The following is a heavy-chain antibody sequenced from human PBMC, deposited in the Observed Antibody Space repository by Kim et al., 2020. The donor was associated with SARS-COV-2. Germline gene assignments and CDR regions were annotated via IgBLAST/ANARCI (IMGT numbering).Heavy chain of an antibody. CDR2: T. Sequence: TNYAQKFQGRVTMTRDTSISTAYMELSRLRSDDTAVYYCARRAVDSGYDRWGQGTLVTVSS. D-gene: IGHD5-12*01. V-gene: IGHV1-2*02. J-gene: IGHJ4*02. CDR3: ARRAVDSGYDR.